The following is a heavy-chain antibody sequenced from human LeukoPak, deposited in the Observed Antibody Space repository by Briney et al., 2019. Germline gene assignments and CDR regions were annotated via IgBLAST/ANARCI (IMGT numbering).Heavy chain of an antibody. V-gene: IGHV4-4*09. CDR2: IYTSGST. Sequence: PSETLSLTCSVSGGSISSYYWSWIRQPPGKGLEWIGYIYTSGSTNYNPSLKSRVTISVDTSKNQFSLKLSSVTAADTAVYYCARDYYDSSGYLRWFDPRGQGTLVTVSS. CDR3: ARDYYDSSGYLRWFDP. D-gene: IGHD3-22*01. J-gene: IGHJ5*02. CDR1: GGSISSYY.